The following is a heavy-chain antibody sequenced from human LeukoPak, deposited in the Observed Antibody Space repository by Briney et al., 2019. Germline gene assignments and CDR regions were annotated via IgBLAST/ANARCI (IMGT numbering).Heavy chain of an antibody. CDR3: ARESSAYSSSSNRDYYYYMDV. D-gene: IGHD6-6*01. Sequence: GGSLRLSCAASGFTFSSYSMNWVRQAPGKGLEWVSSISSSSSYIYCADSVKGRFTISRDNAKNSLYLQMNSLRAEDTAVYYCARESSAYSSSSNRDYYYYMDVWGKGTTVTVSS. CDR1: GFTFSSYS. J-gene: IGHJ6*03. V-gene: IGHV3-21*01. CDR2: ISSSSSYI.